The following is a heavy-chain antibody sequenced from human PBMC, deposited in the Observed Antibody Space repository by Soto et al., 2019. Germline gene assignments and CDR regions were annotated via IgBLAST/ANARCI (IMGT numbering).Heavy chain of an antibody. CDR1: GYTFTSYG. Sequence: ASVKVSCKASGYTFTSYGISWVGQAPGQGLEWMGWISAYNAHTNYAQKLQGRVTMTTETSTSTAYMELRSLRSDDTAVYYCARDSCTSCYTDYYDVMDVWGQGSTVTVSS. CDR2: ISAYNAHT. V-gene: IGHV1-18*04. J-gene: IGHJ6*02. CDR3: ARDSCTSCYTDYYDVMDV. D-gene: IGHD2-2*02.